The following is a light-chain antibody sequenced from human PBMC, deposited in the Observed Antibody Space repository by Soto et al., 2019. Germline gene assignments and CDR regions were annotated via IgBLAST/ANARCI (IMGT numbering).Light chain of an antibody. CDR3: ASWDDRLGAVI. CDR2: SNN. CDR1: SSNIGGTNY. J-gene: IGLJ2*01. Sequence: LTQPPSASGTPGQRVFISCSGSSSNIGGTNYAYWYQQLPGAAPKLLMHSNNLRPSGVPERISGSKSGTSASLAISGLRSEDEAVYYCASWDDRLGAVIFGGGTKSPS. V-gene: IGLV1-47*02.